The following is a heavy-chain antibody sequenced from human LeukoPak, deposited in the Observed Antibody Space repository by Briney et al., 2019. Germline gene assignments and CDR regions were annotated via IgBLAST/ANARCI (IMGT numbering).Heavy chain of an antibody. CDR1: GFSLSTSGMC. V-gene: IGHV2-70*11. CDR2: IDWDDDR. D-gene: IGHD6-19*01. CDR3: ARVIAVAGGGAFDH. J-gene: IGHJ5*02. Sequence: SGPALVKPTETLTLTCTFSGFSLSTSGMCVSWIRQLPGKALEWLARIDWDDDRYYTTSLKTRLTISKDTSKNQVVLTMTNMDPVDTATYYCARVIAVAGGGAFDHWGQGALVTVSS.